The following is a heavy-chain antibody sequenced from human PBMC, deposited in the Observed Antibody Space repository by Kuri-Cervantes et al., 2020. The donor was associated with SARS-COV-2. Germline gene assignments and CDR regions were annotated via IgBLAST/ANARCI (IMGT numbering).Heavy chain of an antibody. D-gene: IGHD2-21*01. J-gene: IGHJ4*02. V-gene: IGHV3-30*04. CDR2: ISSDGSNK. CDR1: GFTFNTCA. Sequence: GGSLRLSCAASGFTFNTCAMHWVRQAPGKGLEWVAMISSDGSNKNYADSVKGRFTISRDNSKNTLYLRINSLRTEDTAVFYCARARVGVFDFWGQGALVTVSS. CDR3: ARARVGVFDF.